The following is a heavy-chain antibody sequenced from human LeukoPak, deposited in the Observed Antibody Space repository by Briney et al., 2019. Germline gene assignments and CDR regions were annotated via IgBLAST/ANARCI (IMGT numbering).Heavy chain of an antibody. CDR1: GYTFTDYY. V-gene: IGHV1-2*02. CDR3: ARGGGKWLRFVSPLTDY. CDR2: VNPNSGGT. D-gene: IGHD5-12*01. Sequence: ASVKVSCKASGYTFTDYYMHWVRQAPGQGLEWMGWVNPNSGGTYYAQKLQGRVTMTRDTSISTAYMELSRLRSDDTAVYYCARGGGKWLRFVSPLTDYWGQGTLVTVSS. J-gene: IGHJ4*02.